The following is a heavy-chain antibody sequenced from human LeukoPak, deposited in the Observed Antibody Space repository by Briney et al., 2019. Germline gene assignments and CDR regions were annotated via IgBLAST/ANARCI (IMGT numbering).Heavy chain of an antibody. V-gene: IGHV3-30-3*01. CDR1: GFTFSSCA. Sequence: GRSLRLSCAASGFTFSSCAMHWVRQAPGKGLEWVAVISYDGSNKYYADSVKGRFTISRDNSKNTLYLQMNSLRAEDTAVYYCARDLYYDSSGYYSPHYWGQGTLVTVSS. J-gene: IGHJ4*02. CDR3: ARDLYYDSSGYYSPHY. CDR2: ISYDGSNK. D-gene: IGHD3-22*01.